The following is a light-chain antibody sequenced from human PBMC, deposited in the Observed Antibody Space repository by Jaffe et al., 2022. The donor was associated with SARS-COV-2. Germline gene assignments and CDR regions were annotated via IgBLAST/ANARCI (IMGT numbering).Light chain of an antibody. Sequence: DIQMTQSPSSLSASVGDRVTITCRASQSISIYLNWYQQKPGKAPKLLIYAASSLQSGVPSRFSGSGSGTDFTLTISSLQPEDSATYYCQQSYNTPPLTFGGGTKVEIK. CDR1: QSISIY. V-gene: IGKV1-39*01. CDR3: QQSYNTPPLT. CDR2: AAS. J-gene: IGKJ4*01.